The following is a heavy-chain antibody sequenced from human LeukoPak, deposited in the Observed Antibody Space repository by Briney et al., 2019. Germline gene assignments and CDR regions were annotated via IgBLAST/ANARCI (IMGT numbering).Heavy chain of an antibody. CDR3: ATSEWRADRFDY. V-gene: IGHV1-18*01. CDR1: GYTFTSYG. J-gene: IGHJ4*02. D-gene: IGHD2-8*01. Sequence: ASVKVSCKASGYTFTSYGISWVRQAPGQGLEWMGWISAYNGNTNYAQKLQGRVTMTTDTSTSTAYMELRSLRSDDTAVYYCATSEWRADRFDYWGQGTLVTVSS. CDR2: ISAYNGNT.